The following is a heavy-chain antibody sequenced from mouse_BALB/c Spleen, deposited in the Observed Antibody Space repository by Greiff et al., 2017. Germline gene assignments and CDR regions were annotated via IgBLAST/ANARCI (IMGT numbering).Heavy chain of an antibody. J-gene: IGHJ3*01. V-gene: IGHV1-7*01. CDR1: GYTFTSYW. CDR2: INPSTGYT. CDR3: ARGGDYRTTGFAY. D-gene: IGHD2-14*01. Sequence: VKLVESGAELAKPGASVKMSCKASGYTFTSYWMHWVKQRPGQGLEWIGYINPSTGYTEYNQKFKDKATLTADKSSSTAYMQLSSLTSEDSAVYYCARGGDYRTTGFAYWGRGTLVTVSA.